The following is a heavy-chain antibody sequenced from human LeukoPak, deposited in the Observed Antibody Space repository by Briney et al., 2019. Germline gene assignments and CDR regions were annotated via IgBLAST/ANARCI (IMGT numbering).Heavy chain of an antibody. J-gene: IGHJ4*02. V-gene: IGHV3-23*01. CDR2: ISGSGGST. CDR3: AKRYYGSGNIDY. Sequence: GGSLRLSCAASGFTFSSYAMSWVRQAPGKGLEWISAISGSGGSTYYADSVKGRFTISRDNSKNTLYLQMNSLRAEDTAVYYCAKRYYGSGNIDYWGQGTLVTVSS. CDR1: GFTFSSYA. D-gene: IGHD3-10*01.